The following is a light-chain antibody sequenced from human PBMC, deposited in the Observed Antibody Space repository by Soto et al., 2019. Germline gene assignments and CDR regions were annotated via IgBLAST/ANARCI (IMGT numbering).Light chain of an antibody. CDR1: QSISSW. J-gene: IGKJ5*01. CDR2: AAS. Sequence: DIQMTQSPSTLSASVGDRVTITCRASQSISSWLAWYQQKPGKAPKLLIYAASTLQSGVPSRFSGSGSGTDFVLTISSLQPEESATYYCQQLDSMPITFGQWTRLEIK. V-gene: IGKV1-5*01. CDR3: QQLDSMPIT.